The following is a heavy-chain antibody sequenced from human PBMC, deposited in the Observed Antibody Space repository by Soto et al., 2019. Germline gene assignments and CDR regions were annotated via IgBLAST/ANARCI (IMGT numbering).Heavy chain of an antibody. V-gene: IGHV1-46*03. J-gene: IGHJ4*02. D-gene: IGHD5-12*01. CDR2: INPSGGST. Sequence: ASVKVSCKASGYTFTSYYMHWVRQAPGQGLEWMGIINPSGGSTSYAQKFQGRVTMTRDTSTSTVYMELSSLRSEDTAVYYCARGGVEMATSPYYFDYWGQGTLVTVS. CDR3: ARGGVEMATSPYYFDY. CDR1: GYTFTSYY.